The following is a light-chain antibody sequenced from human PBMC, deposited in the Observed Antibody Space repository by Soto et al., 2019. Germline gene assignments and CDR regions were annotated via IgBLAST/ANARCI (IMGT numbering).Light chain of an antibody. CDR3: QLGRT. CDR2: GAS. J-gene: IGKJ2*01. Sequence: EIVMTQSPATLSVSPGERATLSCRASQSVSSNLAWYQQKPGQAPRLLIYGASTRATGIPARFSGSGSGTEFNLTISSLQSEDFAVYYCQLGRTFGQGTKLEIK. V-gene: IGKV3-15*01. CDR1: QSVSSN.